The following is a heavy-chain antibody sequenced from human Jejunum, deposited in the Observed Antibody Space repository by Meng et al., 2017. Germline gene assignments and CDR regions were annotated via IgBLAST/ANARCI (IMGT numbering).Heavy chain of an antibody. CDR1: GFLFGSYT. V-gene: IGHV3-30*04. J-gene: IGHJ3*02. CDR3: ARGESLRHAFEI. CDR2: ISYDGSEK. D-gene: IGHD3-10*01. Sequence: GESLKISCAASGFLFGSYTMHWVRQAPGKGLEWVALISYDGSEKSYADSVKGRFTVSRDNSKNTLYLQMNSLRGEDAAVYYCARGESLRHAFEIWGQGTMVTVSS.